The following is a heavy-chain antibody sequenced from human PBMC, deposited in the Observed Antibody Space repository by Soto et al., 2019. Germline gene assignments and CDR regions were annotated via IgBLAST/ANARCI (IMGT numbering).Heavy chain of an antibody. J-gene: IGHJ4*02. CDR1: GFTFSSYA. CDR3: ARDPEMVQAAAGTGYFDY. CDR2: ISYDGSNK. Sequence: QVQLVESGRGVVQPGRSLRLSCAASGFTFSSYAMHWVRQAPGKGLEWVAVISYDGSNKYYADSVKGRFTISRDNSKNTLYLQMNSLRAEDTAVYYCARDPEMVQAAAGTGYFDYWGQGTLVTVSS. V-gene: IGHV3-30-3*01. D-gene: IGHD6-13*01.